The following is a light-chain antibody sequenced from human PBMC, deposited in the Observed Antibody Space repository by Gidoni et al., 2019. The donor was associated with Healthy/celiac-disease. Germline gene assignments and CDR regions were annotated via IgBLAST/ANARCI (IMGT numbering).Light chain of an antibody. CDR2: EGS. Sequence: SALTQPASVSGSPGQSITIYFTGTSIDVGSYNLVSWYQQHPGKAPKLMIYEGSKRPSGVSNRFSGSKSGNTASLTISGLQAEDEADYYCCSYAGSSTYWVFGGGTKLTVL. J-gene: IGLJ3*02. CDR1: SIDVGSYNL. V-gene: IGLV2-23*01. CDR3: CSYAGSSTYWV.